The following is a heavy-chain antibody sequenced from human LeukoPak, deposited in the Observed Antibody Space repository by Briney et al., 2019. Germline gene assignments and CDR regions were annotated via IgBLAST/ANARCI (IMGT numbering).Heavy chain of an antibody. V-gene: IGHV4-4*02. J-gene: IGHJ5*02. D-gene: IGHD6-13*01. CDR2: INHSGST. Sequence: PSETLSLTCAVSGGSISSSNWWSWVRQPPGKGLEWIGEINHSGSTNYNPSLKSRVTISVDTSKNQFSLKLSSVTAADTAVYYCARSGSWYWFDPWGQGTLVTVSS. CDR1: GGSISSSNW. CDR3: ARSGSWYWFDP.